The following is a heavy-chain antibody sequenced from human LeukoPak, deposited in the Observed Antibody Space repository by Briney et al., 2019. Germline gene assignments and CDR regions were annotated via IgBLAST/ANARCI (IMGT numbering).Heavy chain of an antibody. V-gene: IGHV3-13*01. Sequence: GGSLRLSCAASGFTFSSYDMHWVRHATGKGLEWVSAIGTAGDTHYPGSVKGRLTISRENAKNSLYLQMNSLKTGDTAVYYCTTEDAAIGVHGYYMDVWGKGTTVTVFS. CDR2: IGTAGDT. CDR3: TTEDAAIGVHGYYMDV. D-gene: IGHD2-2*01. J-gene: IGHJ6*03. CDR1: GFTFSSYD.